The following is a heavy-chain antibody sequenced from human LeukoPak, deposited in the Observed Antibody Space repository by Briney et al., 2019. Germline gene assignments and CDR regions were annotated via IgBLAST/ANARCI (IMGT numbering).Heavy chain of an antibody. J-gene: IGHJ4*02. V-gene: IGHV3-7*01. D-gene: IGHD4-17*01. CDR1: GFTFSIYW. CDR2: IKEDGSEK. Sequence: GGSLRLSCAASGFTFSIYWMSWVRQAPGKGLEWVANIKEDGSEKNYVGSVKGRFTISRDNAKNSLYLQMNSLRAEDTAVYYCARAWYYGGKGDFDYWGQGTLVTVSS. CDR3: ARAWYYGGKGDFDY.